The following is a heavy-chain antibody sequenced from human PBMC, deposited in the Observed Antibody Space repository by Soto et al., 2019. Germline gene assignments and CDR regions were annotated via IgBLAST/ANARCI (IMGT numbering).Heavy chain of an antibody. D-gene: IGHD5-12*01. CDR2: ISGSGGST. CDR1: EFTFSSFA. CDR3: ARLNPYSRSWYDAFDI. V-gene: IGHV3-23*01. Sequence: EVHLLESGGGLVQPGGSLRLSCAASEFTFSSFAMNWVRQAPGKGLEWVSAISGSGGSTYYADSVKGRFTISRDNSKNTLYLQMNSLRAEDTAVYYCARLNPYSRSWYDAFDIWGQGTMITVSS. J-gene: IGHJ3*02.